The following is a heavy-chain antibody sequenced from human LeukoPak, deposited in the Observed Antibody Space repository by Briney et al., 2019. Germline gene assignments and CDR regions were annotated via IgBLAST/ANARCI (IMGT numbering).Heavy chain of an antibody. D-gene: IGHD2-15*01. CDR2: IRYDGSNK. V-gene: IGHV3-30*02. Sequence: GGSLRLSCAASGFTFSNYGMHWVRQAPGKGLEWVAFIRYDGSNKYYAGSVKGRFTISRDNSKKTLYLQMNSLRAEDTAVYYCASGGSYLPNFDYWGQGTLVTVSS. CDR1: GFTFSNYG. CDR3: ASGGSYLPNFDY. J-gene: IGHJ4*02.